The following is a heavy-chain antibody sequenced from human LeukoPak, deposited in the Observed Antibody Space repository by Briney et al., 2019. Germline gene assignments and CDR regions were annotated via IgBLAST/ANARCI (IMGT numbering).Heavy chain of an antibody. CDR3: AKDSRGANFFGDFDY. J-gene: IGHJ4*02. CDR1: GFTFSLYG. Sequence: GRSMRLSCAASGFTFSLYGMHWVRQAPGKGLEWVALISNDGSKTYYADSVKGRFTISRDNSKNTVYLQVSSLRADDTAVYYCAKDSRGANFFGDFDYWGQGTLVTVSS. V-gene: IGHV3-33*06. D-gene: IGHD3-10*01. CDR2: ISNDGSKT.